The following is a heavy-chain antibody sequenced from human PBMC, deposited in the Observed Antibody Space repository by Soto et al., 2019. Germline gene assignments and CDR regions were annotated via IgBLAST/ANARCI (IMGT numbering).Heavy chain of an antibody. D-gene: IGHD3-22*01. CDR3: ARSTRPLGSGYYPDY. J-gene: IGHJ4*02. CDR2: IWYDGSNK. CDR1: GFTFSSYG. V-gene: IGHV3-33*01. Sequence: QVQLVESGGGVVQPGRSLRLSCAASGFTFSSYGMHWVRQAPGKGLEWVAVIWYDGSNKYYADSVKGRFTTSRDNSKNTLDLQMNSLRAEDTAVYYCARSTRPLGSGYYPDYWGQGTLVTVSS.